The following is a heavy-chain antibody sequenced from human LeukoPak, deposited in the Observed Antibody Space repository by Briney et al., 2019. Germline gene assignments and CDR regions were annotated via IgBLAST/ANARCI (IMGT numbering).Heavy chain of an antibody. J-gene: IGHJ6*03. Sequence: SETLSLTCGVSSEFFSGYYWGWIRQPPGKGLEWIGYIYYSGSTNYNPSLKSRVTISVDTSKNQFSLKLSSVTAADTAVYYCARSGYGDILTGYYFPFYYYYYMDVWGKGTTVTISS. CDR2: IYYSGST. CDR3: ARSGYGDILTGYYFPFYYYYYMDV. D-gene: IGHD3-9*01. CDR1: SEFFSGYY. V-gene: IGHV4-59*01.